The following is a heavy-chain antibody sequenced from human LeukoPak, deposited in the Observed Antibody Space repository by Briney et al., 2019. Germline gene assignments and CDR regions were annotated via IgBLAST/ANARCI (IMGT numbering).Heavy chain of an antibody. CDR3: AKGDSGYYYDSSACLNWFDH. CDR2: ISGSGGST. D-gene: IGHD3-22*01. CDR1: GFTYSNNA. J-gene: IGHJ5*02. Sequence: QPGGSLSFSSSASGFTYSNNAMSWLRQAPGKGLEWVSVISGSGGSTYYVDSVKGRFTISRDNSKNTLSLQMNSLRTEGTAVYYCAKGDSGYYYDSSACLNWFDHWGQGTLVTVSS. V-gene: IGHV3-23*01.